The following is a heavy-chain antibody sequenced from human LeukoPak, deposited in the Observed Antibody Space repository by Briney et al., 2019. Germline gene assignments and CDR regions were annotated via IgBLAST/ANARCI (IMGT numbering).Heavy chain of an antibody. CDR2: ISGSADTT. CDR1: GFRFSNYA. CDR3: AKSQDDDGIGYYYSNFDS. J-gene: IGHJ4*02. Sequence: LAGGSLRLSCEVSGFRFSNYAMSWVRQAPGKGLEWVSAISGSADTTYYAASVTGRFTISKDNSKSMLYLQMNSLRADDTALYYCAKSQDDDGIGYYYSNFDSWGQGTLVTVSS. D-gene: IGHD3-10*01. V-gene: IGHV3-23*01.